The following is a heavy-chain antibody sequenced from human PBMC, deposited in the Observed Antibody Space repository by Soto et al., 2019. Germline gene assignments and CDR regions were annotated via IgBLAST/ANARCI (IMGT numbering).Heavy chain of an antibody. Sequence: SETLSLTCTVSGGSINNYYWSWIRQSPGKALEWIGYIFYTGSTNYNPSLKSRVTISVDTSKNQFSLKLSSVTAADTAVYYCARGISSSWFYYFDYWGQGSLVTVSS. CDR3: ARGISSSWFYYFDY. V-gene: IGHV4-59*01. J-gene: IGHJ4*02. CDR2: IFYTGST. CDR1: GGSINNYY. D-gene: IGHD6-13*01.